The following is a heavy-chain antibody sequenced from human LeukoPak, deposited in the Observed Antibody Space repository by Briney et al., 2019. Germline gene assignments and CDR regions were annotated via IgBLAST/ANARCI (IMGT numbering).Heavy chain of an antibody. J-gene: IGHJ4*02. Sequence: PGGSLRLSCAASGFTFSYYEMNWVREAPGKGLEWVSYISSSGNTIYYADSVKGRFTISRDNAKNSLYLQMNSLRAEDTAVYYCARESSSSRFDYWGQGTLVTVSS. CDR2: ISSSGNTI. CDR3: ARESSSSRFDY. V-gene: IGHV3-48*03. CDR1: GFTFSYYE. D-gene: IGHD6-6*01.